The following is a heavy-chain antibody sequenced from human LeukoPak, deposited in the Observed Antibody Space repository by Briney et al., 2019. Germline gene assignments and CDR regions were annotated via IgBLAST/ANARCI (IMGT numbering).Heavy chain of an antibody. CDR1: GGTFNSYA. CDR3: ARAQYSDYVLHNWFDS. D-gene: IGHD5-12*01. Sequence: SLKVSCKASGGTFNSYAITWVRQAPGQGLEWMGRIIPMFGTASYAQKFQGRVTITADKSTSTAYMELSSLRSEDTAVYYCARAQYSDYVLHNWFDSWGQGTLVTVSS. CDR2: IIPMFGTA. V-gene: IGHV1-69*06. J-gene: IGHJ5*01.